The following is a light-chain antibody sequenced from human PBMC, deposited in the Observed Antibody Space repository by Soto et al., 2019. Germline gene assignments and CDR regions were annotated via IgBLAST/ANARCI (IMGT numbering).Light chain of an antibody. CDR1: HSVSSSY. Sequence: EIVLTQSPGTLSLSPGERATLSCRASHSVSSSYLAWYQQKPGQAPRLLIYGASSRATGIPDRFSGSGSETDFTLTISRLEPEDFAVYYGQHYGSSPWTFGQGTKVDIK. CDR2: GAS. J-gene: IGKJ1*01. CDR3: QHYGSSPWT. V-gene: IGKV3-20*01.